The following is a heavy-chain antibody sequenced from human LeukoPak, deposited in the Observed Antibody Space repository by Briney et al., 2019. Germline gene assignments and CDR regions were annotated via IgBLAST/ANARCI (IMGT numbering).Heavy chain of an antibody. CDR3: AKDKSIAVANTSDYFDY. V-gene: IGHV3-30*18. CDR1: GFTFSSYG. D-gene: IGHD6-19*01. J-gene: IGHJ4*02. CDR2: ISYDGSNK. Sequence: GGSLRLSCAAPGFTFSSYGMHWVRQAPGKGLEGVAVISYDGSNKYYADSVKGRFTISRDNSKNTLYLQMNSLRAEDTAVYYCAKDKSIAVANTSDYFDYWGQGTLVTVSS.